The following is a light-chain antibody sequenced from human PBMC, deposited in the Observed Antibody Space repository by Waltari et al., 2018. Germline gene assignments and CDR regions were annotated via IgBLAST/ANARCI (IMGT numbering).Light chain of an antibody. CDR1: QTVSSNY. CDR2: DAS. CDR3: QQYGSSPLT. J-gene: IGKJ4*01. Sequence: EIVLTQSPATLSLPPGDSATPSCGPSQTVSSNYLAWYQQKPGLAPRLLIPDASIRATGIPDRFSGSGSGTDFTLTISRLQPEDFAVYFCQQYGSSPLTFGGGTKVEMK. V-gene: IGKV3D-20*01.